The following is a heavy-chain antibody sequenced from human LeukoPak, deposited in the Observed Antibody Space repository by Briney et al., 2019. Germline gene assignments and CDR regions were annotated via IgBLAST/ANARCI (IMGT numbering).Heavy chain of an antibody. CDR2: IYDSGNT. J-gene: IGHJ4*02. CDR3: ARARTPFFDY. CDR1: GGSISSYH. V-gene: IGHV4-59*12. Sequence: SETLSLTCTVSGGSISSYHWSWIRQPPGKGLEWIGYIYDSGNTNYNPSLKSRVTISIDTSKNQFSLKLSSVTAADTAVYYCARARTPFFDYWGQGTLVTVSS.